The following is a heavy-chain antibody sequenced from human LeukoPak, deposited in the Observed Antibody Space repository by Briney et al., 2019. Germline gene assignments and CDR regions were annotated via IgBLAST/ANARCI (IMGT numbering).Heavy chain of an antibody. CDR3: ARDGSGWPSTAFDY. D-gene: IGHD6-19*01. Sequence: ASVKVSCKASGYTFTSYYIHWVRQAPGQGLEWVGIINPSGGGTSYEQKFQGRVTMTRDTSTTTVYMELSSLRSEDTAVYYCARDGSGWPSTAFDYWGQGTLVTVSS. J-gene: IGHJ4*02. CDR1: GYTFTSYY. V-gene: IGHV1-46*01. CDR2: INPSGGGT.